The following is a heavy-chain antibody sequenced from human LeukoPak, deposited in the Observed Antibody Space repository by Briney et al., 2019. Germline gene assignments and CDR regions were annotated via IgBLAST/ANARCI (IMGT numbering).Heavy chain of an antibody. CDR1: GGSISSGGYY. Sequence: PSQTLSLTCTVSGGSISSGGYYWSWIRQHPGKGLEWIGYIYYSGSTYYNPSLKSRVTISVDTSKNQFSLKLSSVTAADTAVYYCARGPPAGYGTCWFGYWGQGSLVTVSS. V-gene: IGHV4-31*03. CDR2: IYYSGST. D-gene: IGHD1-1*01. CDR3: ARGPPAGYGTCWFGY. J-gene: IGHJ5*01.